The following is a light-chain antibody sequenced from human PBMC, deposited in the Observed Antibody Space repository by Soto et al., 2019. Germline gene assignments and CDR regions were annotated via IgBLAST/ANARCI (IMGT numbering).Light chain of an antibody. V-gene: IGKV3-20*01. CDR1: QSVSSSY. J-gene: IGKJ2*01. CDR3: QQYGSSPDT. Sequence: EIVLTQSPGTLSLSPGERATLSCRARQSVSSSYLAWYQQKTGQAPRLLLYGASSRATGIPDRFSGSGSGTDFTLTISRLEPEDFSVYYCQQYGSSPDTVGQGTKLEIK. CDR2: GAS.